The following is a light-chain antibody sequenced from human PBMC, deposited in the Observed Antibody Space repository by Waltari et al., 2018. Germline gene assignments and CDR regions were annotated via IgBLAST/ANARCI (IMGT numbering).Light chain of an antibody. J-gene: IGKJ1*01. CDR1: QSVSSD. V-gene: IGKV3-15*01. CDR2: AAS. CDR3: QQYNNWPLT. Sequence: EMVMTQSPATLSVSPGERATLSCRASQSVSSDLAWYQQKSGQAPRLLIYAASNWATGIPARFNGGGSGTEFTLTISSLQSGDSAVYYCQQYNNWPLTFGQGTKVEIK.